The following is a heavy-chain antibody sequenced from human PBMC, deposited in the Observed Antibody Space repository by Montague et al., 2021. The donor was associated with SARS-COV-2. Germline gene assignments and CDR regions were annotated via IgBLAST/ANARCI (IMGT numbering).Heavy chain of an antibody. Sequence: QTLSLTCTVSGGSIRSGSYYWSWIRQPAGKGLEWIGRIYSSGSTNYNPSLKSRVTMSVDTSKNQFSLKVSSVTAADTAVYYCARDYGDYSYYYGLDVWGQGTTVTVSS. D-gene: IGHD4-17*01. J-gene: IGHJ6*02. CDR1: GGSIRSGSYY. CDR2: IYSSGST. CDR3: ARDYGDYSYYYGLDV. V-gene: IGHV4-61*02.